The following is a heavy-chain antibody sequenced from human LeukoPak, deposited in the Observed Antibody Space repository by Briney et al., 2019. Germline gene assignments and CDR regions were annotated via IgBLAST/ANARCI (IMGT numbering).Heavy chain of an antibody. CDR1: GGSISSGSYY. CDR3: AREVLNYGIVVVIDDAFDI. J-gene: IGHJ3*02. CDR2: IYYSGST. D-gene: IGHD3-22*01. Sequence: ASETLSLTCTVSGGSISSGSYYWSWIRQPPGKGLEWIGSIYYSGSTYYNPSLKGRVTISVDTSKNQFSLKLSSVTAADTAVYYCAREVLNYGIVVVIDDAFDIWGQGTMVTVSS. V-gene: IGHV4-39*07.